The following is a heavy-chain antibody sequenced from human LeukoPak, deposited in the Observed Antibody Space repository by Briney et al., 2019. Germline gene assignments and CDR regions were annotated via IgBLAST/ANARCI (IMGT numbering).Heavy chain of an antibody. CDR1: GFTFSHFW. Sequence: PGGSLRLSCAASGFTFSHFWMSWVRQAPGKGLEWVAYIEETGSETYYVDSVKGRFTITRDNTRNSLFLQMYSLRAEDTAVYFCAREDGYCSGGNCYSYFDSWGQGTLVTVSS. J-gene: IGHJ4*02. V-gene: IGHV3-7*01. D-gene: IGHD2-15*01. CDR2: IEETGSET. CDR3: AREDGYCSGGNCYSYFDS.